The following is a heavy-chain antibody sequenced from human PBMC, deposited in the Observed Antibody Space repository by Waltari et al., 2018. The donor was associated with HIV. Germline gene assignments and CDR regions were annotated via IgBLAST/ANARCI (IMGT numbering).Heavy chain of an antibody. D-gene: IGHD3-3*01. CDR2: ISYDGSNK. Sequence: QVQLVESGGGVVQPGRSLRLSCAASGFTLSRYGMHWVRQAPGKGLEWVAVISYDGSNKYYADSVKGRFTISRDNSKNTLYLQMNSLRAEDTAVYYCAKDARFLDLDYYYGMDVWGQGTTVTVSS. J-gene: IGHJ6*02. V-gene: IGHV3-30*18. CDR3: AKDARFLDLDYYYGMDV. CDR1: GFTLSRYG.